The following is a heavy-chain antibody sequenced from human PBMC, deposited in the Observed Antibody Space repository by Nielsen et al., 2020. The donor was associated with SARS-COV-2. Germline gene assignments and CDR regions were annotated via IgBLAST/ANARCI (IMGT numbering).Heavy chain of an antibody. CDR1: GYTLTELS. Sequence: ASVKVSCKVSGYTLTELSMHWVRQAPGKGLEWMGGFDPEDGETIYAQKFQGRVTMTEDTSTDTAYMELSRLRSEDTAVYYCATGVGIAALSACWFDPWGQGTLVTVSS. CDR2: FDPEDGET. CDR3: ATGVGIAALSACWFDP. J-gene: IGHJ5*02. D-gene: IGHD6-6*01. V-gene: IGHV1-24*01.